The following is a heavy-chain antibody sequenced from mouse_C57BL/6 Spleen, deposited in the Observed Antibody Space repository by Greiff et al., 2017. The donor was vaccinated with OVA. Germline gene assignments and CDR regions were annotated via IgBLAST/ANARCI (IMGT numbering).Heavy chain of an antibody. V-gene: IGHV1-42*01. D-gene: IGHD2-2*01. CDR3: AREGVYYGDDGFAY. Sequence: EVQLQESGPELVKPGASVKISCKASGYSFTGYYMNWVKQSPEQSLEWIGEINPSTGGTTYNQKFKAKATLTVDKSSSTAYMQLKSLTSEDSAVYCCAREGVYYGDDGFAYWGQGTLVTVSA. J-gene: IGHJ3*01. CDR1: GYSFTGYY. CDR2: INPSTGGT.